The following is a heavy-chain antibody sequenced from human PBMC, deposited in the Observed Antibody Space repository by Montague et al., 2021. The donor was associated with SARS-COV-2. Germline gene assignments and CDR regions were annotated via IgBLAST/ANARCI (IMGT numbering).Heavy chain of an antibody. V-gene: IGHV4-61*02. CDR3: ATDAWATGTGFFDN. CDR1: GGSISSGDYY. J-gene: IGHJ4*02. D-gene: IGHD1-1*01. CDR2: NHTSGST. Sequence: TLSLTCTVSGGSISSGDYYWSCLLPPAGRPQEWIGRNHTSGSTSYNPPLKRRVTTTVDTSKNQSHLKLSSVTAADTADYYSATDAWATGTGFFDNWGQGTLVTVSS.